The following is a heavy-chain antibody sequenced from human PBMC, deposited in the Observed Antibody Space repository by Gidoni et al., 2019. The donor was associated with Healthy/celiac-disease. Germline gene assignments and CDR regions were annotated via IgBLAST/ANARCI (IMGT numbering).Heavy chain of an antibody. V-gene: IGHV4-38-2*02. CDR1: GYSISSGYY. CDR2: IYHSGGT. Sequence: QVQLQESGPGLVKPSETLSLTCAVSGYSISSGYYWGWIRQPPGKGLEWIGSIYHSGGTYYTPSLKSRVTISVDTSKNQFSLKLSSVTAADTAVYYCAREGGLRWYFDLWGRGTLVTVSS. D-gene: IGHD4-17*01. CDR3: AREGGLRWYFDL. J-gene: IGHJ2*01.